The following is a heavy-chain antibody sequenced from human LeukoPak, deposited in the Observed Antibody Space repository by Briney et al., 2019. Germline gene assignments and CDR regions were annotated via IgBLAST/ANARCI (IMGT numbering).Heavy chain of an antibody. CDR3: ARVGEDYVWGSYLSY. Sequence: PGGSLRLSCAASGFTFSSYAMHWVRQAPGKGLEWVTVVSYDGTNQYYADSVKGRFTVSRDKSKNTLYLQMNSLRAEDTAVYYCARVGEDYVWGSYLSYWGQGTLVTVSS. D-gene: IGHD3-16*02. V-gene: IGHV3-30-3*01. J-gene: IGHJ4*02. CDR2: VSYDGTNQ. CDR1: GFTFSSYA.